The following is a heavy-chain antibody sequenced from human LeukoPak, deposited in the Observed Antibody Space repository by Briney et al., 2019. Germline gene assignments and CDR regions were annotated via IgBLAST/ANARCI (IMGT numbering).Heavy chain of an antibody. D-gene: IGHD3-22*01. CDR3: TRGSIAYYYMDV. Sequence: SETLSLTCAVYGGSFSNYYWSWIRQPPRKGLEWIGEINHSGSTSYNPSLKSRVTTSVDTSKNQFSLKLSSVTAADTAVYYCTRGSIAYYYMDVWGKGTTVTISS. J-gene: IGHJ6*03. V-gene: IGHV4-34*01. CDR1: GGSFSNYY. CDR2: INHSGST.